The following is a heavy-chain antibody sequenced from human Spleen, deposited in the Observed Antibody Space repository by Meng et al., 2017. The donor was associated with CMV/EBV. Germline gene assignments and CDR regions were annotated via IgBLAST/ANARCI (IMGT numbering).Heavy chain of an antibody. CDR3: AKRPGSGYYSKYYFDY. CDR1: GVIFSDYA. Sequence: GESLKISCAASGVIFSDYAMSWVRQAPGKGPEWVSGIGTSSYDTYYADSVRGRFTISRDNSKNTLYLQLNSLRAEDTAVYYCAKRPGSGYYSKYYFDYWGQGALVTVSS. V-gene: IGHV3-23*01. J-gene: IGHJ4*02. D-gene: IGHD3-3*01. CDR2: IGTSSYDT.